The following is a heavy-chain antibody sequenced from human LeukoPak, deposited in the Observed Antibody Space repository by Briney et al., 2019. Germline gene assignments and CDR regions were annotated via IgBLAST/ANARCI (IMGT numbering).Heavy chain of an antibody. J-gene: IGHJ6*02. V-gene: IGHV4-59*01. CDR1: GGSISSYY. CDR3: ARDQRYCSGGSCYPVYGMDV. D-gene: IGHD2-15*01. Sequence: SETLSLTCTVSGGSISSYYWSWIRQPPGKGLEWIGYIYYSGSTNYNPSLKSRVTISVDTSKNQFSLKLSSVTAADTAMYYCARDQRYCSGGSCYPVYGMDVWGQGTTVIVSS. CDR2: IYYSGST.